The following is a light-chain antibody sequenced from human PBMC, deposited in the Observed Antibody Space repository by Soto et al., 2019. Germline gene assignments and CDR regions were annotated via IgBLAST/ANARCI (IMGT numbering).Light chain of an antibody. CDR2: AAS. CDR1: QGISSY. V-gene: IGKV1-8*01. J-gene: IGKJ5*01. CDR3: QQYDSYIT. Sequence: IPMAQSPAPLSSTKRDRVTITFRASQGISSYLAWYQQKPGKAPKLLIYAASTLQSGVPSRFSGSGSGTEFTLTISSLQTDDFATYYCQQYDSYITFGQGSLLEIK.